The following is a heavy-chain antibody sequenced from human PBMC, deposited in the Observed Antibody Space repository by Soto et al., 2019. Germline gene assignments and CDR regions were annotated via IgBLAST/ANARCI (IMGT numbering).Heavy chain of an antibody. CDR3: ARGRGYSYGPYYFDY. V-gene: IGHV4-31*03. CDR1: GGSISSEGYY. D-gene: IGHD5-18*01. Sequence: PSETLSLTCTVSGGSISSEGYYWSWFRQLPGKGLEWIGDIYYSGTTYHNPSLRSRLTISGDASKNQFSLKLSSVTDADTALYYCARGRGYSYGPYYFDYWRQGTLVTVSS. J-gene: IGHJ4*02. CDR2: IYYSGTT.